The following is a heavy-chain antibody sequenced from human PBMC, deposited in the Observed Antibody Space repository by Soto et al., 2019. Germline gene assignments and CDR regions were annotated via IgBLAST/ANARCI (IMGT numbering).Heavy chain of an antibody. CDR1: GYTFTSYG. D-gene: IGHD3-9*01. Sequence: ASVKVSCKASGYTFTSYGISWVRQAPGQGLEWMGWISAYNGNTNYAQKLQGRVTITADESTSTAYMELSSLRSGDTAVYYCARAPDILTGYLDLYYFDYWGQGTLVTVSS. J-gene: IGHJ4*02. V-gene: IGHV1-18*01. CDR2: ISAYNGNT. CDR3: ARAPDILTGYLDLYYFDY.